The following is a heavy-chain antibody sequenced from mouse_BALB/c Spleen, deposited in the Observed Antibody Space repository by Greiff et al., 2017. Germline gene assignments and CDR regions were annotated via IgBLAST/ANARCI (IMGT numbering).Heavy chain of an antibody. CDR3: ARKRTDAMDY. J-gene: IGHJ4*01. CDR2: IYPGSGNT. Sequence: VKLMESGAELVRPGTSVKISCKASGYAFTNYWLGWVKQRPGHGLEWIGDIYPGSGNTYYNEKFKGKATLTADKSSSTAYMQLSSLTSEDSAVYFCARKRTDAMDYWGQGTSVTVSS. V-gene: IGHV1-63*01. CDR1: GYAFTNYW. D-gene: IGHD4-1*01.